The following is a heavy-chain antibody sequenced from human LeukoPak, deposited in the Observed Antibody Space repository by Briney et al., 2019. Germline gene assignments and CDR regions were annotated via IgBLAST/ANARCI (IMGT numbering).Heavy chain of an antibody. V-gene: IGHV1-24*01. D-gene: IGHD3-10*01. CDR2: FDPEDGET. J-gene: IGHJ4*02. CDR1: RYTLPELS. CDR3: ATDMEITMVRGVISLGY. Sequence: ASVRVSCQASRYTLPELSMHWLRQASGKGLEWMGGFDPEDGETIYAQKFQGRVTMTEDTSTDTAYMELSSLRSEDTAVYYCATDMEITMVRGVISLGYWGQGTLVTVSS.